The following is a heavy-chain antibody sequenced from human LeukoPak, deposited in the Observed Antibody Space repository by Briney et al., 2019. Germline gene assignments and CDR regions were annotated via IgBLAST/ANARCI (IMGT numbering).Heavy chain of an antibody. J-gene: IGHJ5*02. Sequence: PSETLSLTCTVSGGSISSYYWSWIRQPPGKGLEWIGYNYYSGSTNYNPSLKSRVTISVDTSKNQFSLKLSSVTAADTAVYYCAREDRDYYDSSGYYNWFDPWGQGTLVTVSS. D-gene: IGHD3-22*01. CDR2: NYYSGST. CDR1: GGSISSYY. V-gene: IGHV4-59*01. CDR3: AREDRDYYDSSGYYNWFDP.